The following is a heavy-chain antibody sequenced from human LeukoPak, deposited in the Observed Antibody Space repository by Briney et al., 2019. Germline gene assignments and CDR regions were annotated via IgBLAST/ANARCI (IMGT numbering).Heavy chain of an antibody. V-gene: IGHV4-59*01. CDR1: GGSISSYY. CDR2: IYYSGST. Sequence: SETLSLTCTVSGGSISSYYWSWIRQPPGKGLEWIGYIYYSGSTNYNPSLKSRVTISVDTSKNQFSLKLSSVTAADTAVYYCARGRDSGYYQYYYYYYMDVWGKGTTVTISS. J-gene: IGHJ6*03. CDR3: ARGRDSGYYQYYYYYYMDV. D-gene: IGHD3-22*01.